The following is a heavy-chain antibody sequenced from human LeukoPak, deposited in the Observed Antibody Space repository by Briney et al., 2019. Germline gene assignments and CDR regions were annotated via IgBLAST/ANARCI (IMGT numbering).Heavy chain of an antibody. CDR1: GGSISSYY. V-gene: IGHV4-59*08. Sequence: SETLSLTCTVSGGSISSYYWSSIRQPPGKGLEWIGYIYYSGSTNYNPSLKSRVTISVDTSKNQFSLKLCSVTAADTAVYYCARLVAGTYMDVWGQGTTVTVSS. D-gene: IGHD6-19*01. CDR3: ARLVAGTYMDV. CDR2: IYYSGST. J-gene: IGHJ6*02.